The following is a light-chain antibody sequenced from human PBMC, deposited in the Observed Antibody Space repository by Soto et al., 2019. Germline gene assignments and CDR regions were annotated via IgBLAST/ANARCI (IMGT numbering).Light chain of an antibody. V-gene: IGLV2-14*01. CDR3: SSYTSRHTYV. J-gene: IGLJ1*01. CDR2: DVS. CDR1: SSDIGGYNY. Sequence: QSALTQPASVSGSPGQSTTISCTGTSSDIGGYNYVSWYQQLPGEAPKLIIYDVSDRPSGVSARFSGSKSGNTASLTISGLQDEDAGDYYCSSYTSRHTYVFGTGTKLTVL.